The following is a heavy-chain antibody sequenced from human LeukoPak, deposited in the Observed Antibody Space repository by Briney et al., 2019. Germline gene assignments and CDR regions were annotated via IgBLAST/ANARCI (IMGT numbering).Heavy chain of an antibody. V-gene: IGHV5-51*01. CDR3: ARHGGYGGNQKAHFDY. J-gene: IGHJ4*02. Sequence: GESPKISCKGSGYSFTSYWIGWVRQMPGKGLEWMGIIYPGDSDTRYSPSFQGQVTISADKSISTAYLQWSSLKASDTAMYYCARHGGYGGNQKAHFDYWGRGTLVTVSS. CDR1: GYSFTSYW. CDR2: IYPGDSDT. D-gene: IGHD4-23*01.